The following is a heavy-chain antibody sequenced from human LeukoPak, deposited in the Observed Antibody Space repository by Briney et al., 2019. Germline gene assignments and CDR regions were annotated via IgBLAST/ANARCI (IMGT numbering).Heavy chain of an antibody. Sequence: PGGSMRLSCAASGFTFSSYSMNWVRQAPGKGLEWVSRINSDGSSTSYADSVKGRFTISRDNAKNTLYLQMNSLRAEDTAVYYCAKDGWLESGRTPFYFDSWGQGTLVTVSS. CDR2: INSDGSST. D-gene: IGHD3-10*01. J-gene: IGHJ4*02. V-gene: IGHV3-74*01. CDR3: AKDGWLESGRTPFYFDS. CDR1: GFTFSSYS.